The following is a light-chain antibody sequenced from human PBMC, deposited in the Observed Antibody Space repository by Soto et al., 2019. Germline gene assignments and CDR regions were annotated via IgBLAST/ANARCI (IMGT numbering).Light chain of an antibody. Sequence: DIVMSQSPDSLAVSLGERATIKCKSSQSVLFNSSNNNYLAWYQQKPGQPPKLLIYWASTRDSGVPDRFSGSGSGTAFTLTIDSLQAEDVAVYYCHQYYEMPPTFGGGTKVEIK. CDR2: WAS. V-gene: IGKV4-1*01. CDR3: HQYYEMPPT. J-gene: IGKJ4*01. CDR1: QSVLFNSSNNNY.